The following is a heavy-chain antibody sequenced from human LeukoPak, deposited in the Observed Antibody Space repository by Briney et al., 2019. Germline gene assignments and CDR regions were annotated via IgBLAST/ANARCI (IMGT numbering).Heavy chain of an antibody. CDR3: AKRLSRYGSGWFVDY. Sequence: GGSLRLSCAASGFTFSSYSMNWVRQAPGKGLEWVSSISSSENYVYYADSVKGRFTISRDNSKNTLYLQMNSLRAEDTAVYYCAKRLSRYGSGWFVDYWGQGTLVTVSS. D-gene: IGHD6-19*01. V-gene: IGHV3-21*01. J-gene: IGHJ4*02. CDR2: ISSSENYV. CDR1: GFTFSSYS.